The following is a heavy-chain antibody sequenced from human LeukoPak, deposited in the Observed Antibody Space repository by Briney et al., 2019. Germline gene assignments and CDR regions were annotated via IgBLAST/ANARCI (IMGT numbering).Heavy chain of an antibody. CDR2: IYYSGST. Sequence: SETLSLTCTVSGGSISSSSYYWGWIRQPPGKGLEWIGGIYYSGSTYYNPSLKSRVTISVDTSKNQFSLKLSSVTAADTAVYYCKSIAAAGDYYYYGMDVWGQGTTVTVSS. J-gene: IGHJ6*02. V-gene: IGHV4-39*01. CDR3: KSIAAAGDYYYYGMDV. D-gene: IGHD6-13*01. CDR1: GGSISSSSYY.